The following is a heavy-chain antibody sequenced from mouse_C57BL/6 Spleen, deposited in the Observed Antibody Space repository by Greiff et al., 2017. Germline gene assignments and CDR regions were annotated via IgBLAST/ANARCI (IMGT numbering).Heavy chain of an antibody. J-gene: IGHJ2*01. D-gene: IGHD2-4*01. Sequence: EVKLMESGEGLVKPGGSLKLSCAASGFTFSSYAMSWVRQTPEKRLEWVAYISSGGDYIYYADTVKGRFTISRDNARNTLYLQMSSLKSEDTAMYYCTRVYYDYDTGYYLDYWGQGTTLTVSS. CDR2: ISSGGDYI. V-gene: IGHV5-9-1*02. CDR1: GFTFSSYA. CDR3: TRVYYDYDTGYYLDY.